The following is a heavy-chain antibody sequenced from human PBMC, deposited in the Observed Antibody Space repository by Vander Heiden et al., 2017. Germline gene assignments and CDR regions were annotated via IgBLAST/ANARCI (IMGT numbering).Heavy chain of an antibody. Sequence: QVQLQQWGAGLLKPSETLSLTCAVYGRSFSGSYWSWIRQPPGKGLEWIGEINHSGSTNYNPSLKSRVTISVDTSKNQFSLKLSSVTAADTAVYYCARGRTTMVRGVSYYYGMDVWGQGTTVTVSS. CDR1: GRSFSGSY. V-gene: IGHV4-34*01. J-gene: IGHJ6*02. CDR2: INHSGST. CDR3: ARGRTTMVRGVSYYYGMDV. D-gene: IGHD3-10*01.